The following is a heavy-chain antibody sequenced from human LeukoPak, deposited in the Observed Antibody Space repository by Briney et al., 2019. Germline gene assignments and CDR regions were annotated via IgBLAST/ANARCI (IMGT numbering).Heavy chain of an antibody. D-gene: IGHD3-22*01. J-gene: IGHJ1*01. V-gene: IGHV1-69*01. Sequence: SVKVSCKASGGTFSSYAISWVRQAPGQGLEWMGGIIPIFGTANYAQKFQGRVTITADESTSTAYMELSSLRSEDTAVYYCASPSPAYDSSGYYYDAEYFQHWGQGTLVXVSS. CDR2: IIPIFGTA. CDR1: GGTFSSYA. CDR3: ASPSPAYDSSGYYYDAEYFQH.